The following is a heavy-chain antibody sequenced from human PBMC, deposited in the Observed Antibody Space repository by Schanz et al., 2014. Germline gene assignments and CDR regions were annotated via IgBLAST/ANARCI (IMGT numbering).Heavy chain of an antibody. Sequence: VQLVESGGGLVQPGGSLRLSCAASGFIFSGYAMIWVRQAPGKGLEWVAVITYDGSNKYYADSVKGRFTISKHNSRHTLYLQMDSLTTDDTAVYYCFSMHYGNSVYWGQGTLVTVSS. V-gene: IGHV3-30*04. CDR3: FSMHYGNSVY. J-gene: IGHJ4*02. CDR1: GFIFSGYA. D-gene: IGHD3-3*02. CDR2: ITYDGSNK.